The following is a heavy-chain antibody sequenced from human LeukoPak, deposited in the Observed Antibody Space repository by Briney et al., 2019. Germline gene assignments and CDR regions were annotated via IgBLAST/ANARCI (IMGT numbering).Heavy chain of an antibody. J-gene: IGHJ4*02. Sequence: PGGSLRLSCAASGFTFSSYAMSWVRQAPGKGLEWVSAISGSGGSTYYADSVKGRFTISRDNSKNTPYLQMNSLRAEDTAVYYCAKDPSGSPLLTRTAFDYWGQGTLVTVSS. D-gene: IGHD1-26*01. V-gene: IGHV3-23*01. CDR2: ISGSGGST. CDR3: AKDPSGSPLLTRTAFDY. CDR1: GFTFSSYA.